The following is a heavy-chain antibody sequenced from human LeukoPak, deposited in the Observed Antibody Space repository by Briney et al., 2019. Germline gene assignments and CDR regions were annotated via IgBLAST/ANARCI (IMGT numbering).Heavy chain of an antibody. CDR2: INHSGST. D-gene: IGHD1-1*01. J-gene: IGHJ5*02. CDR3: ARGFLDASSGRWFDP. CDR1: GGSFSGYY. Sequence: SETLSLTCAVYGGSFSGYYWSWIRQPPGKGLEWIGEINHSGSTNYNPSLKSRVTISVDTSKNQFSLKLSSVTAADTAVYYCARGFLDASSGRWFDPWGQGTLVTVSS. V-gene: IGHV4-34*01.